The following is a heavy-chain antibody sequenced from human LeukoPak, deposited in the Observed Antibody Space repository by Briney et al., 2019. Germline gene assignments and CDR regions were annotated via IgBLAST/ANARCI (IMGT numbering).Heavy chain of an antibody. V-gene: IGHV1-24*01. CDR3: ATGDYYGSGSYYYGMDV. Sequence: ASVKVSCKVSGYTLTELSMHWVRQAPGKGLEWMGGFDPEDGETVYAQKFQGRVTMTEDTSTDTAYMELSSLRSEDTAVYYCATGDYYGSGSYYYGMDVWGQGTTVTVSS. J-gene: IGHJ6*02. D-gene: IGHD3-10*01. CDR1: GYTLTELS. CDR2: FDPEDGET.